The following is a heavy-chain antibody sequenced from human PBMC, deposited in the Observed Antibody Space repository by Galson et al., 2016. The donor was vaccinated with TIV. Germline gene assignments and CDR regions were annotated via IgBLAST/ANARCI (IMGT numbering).Heavy chain of an antibody. CDR3: ARGSRYSKGNYYYFGMDV. V-gene: IGHV1-3*01. CDR2: INAGNGNT. CDR1: GYTFTYA. Sequence: SVKVSCKASGYTFTYAMHWVRQAPGQRLEWMGWINAGNGNTKYSQKFQGRVTITRDTSASTAYLELSSLRSEDTAVYYCARGSRYSKGNYYYFGMDVWGQGTTVTASS. J-gene: IGHJ6*02. D-gene: IGHD4-11*01.